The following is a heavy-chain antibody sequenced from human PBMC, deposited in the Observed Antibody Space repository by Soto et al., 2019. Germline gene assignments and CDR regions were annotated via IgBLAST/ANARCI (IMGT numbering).Heavy chain of an antibody. CDR2: IYTSASI. CDR1: GADINTYS. CDR3: ARDREAGYNSYYGMDV. J-gene: IGHJ6*02. D-gene: IGHD6-19*01. V-gene: IGHV4-4*07. Sequence: SETLSLTCSVSGADINTYSWTWIRQPAGKGLEWIGRIYTSASINYNPSLRGRVTLSVDTSTNQVSLKLASVTAADTAVYYCARDREAGYNSYYGMDVWGQGTTVTVSS.